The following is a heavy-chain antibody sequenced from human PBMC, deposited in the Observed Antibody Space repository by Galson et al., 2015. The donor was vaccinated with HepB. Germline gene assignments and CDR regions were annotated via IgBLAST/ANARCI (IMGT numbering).Heavy chain of an antibody. J-gene: IGHJ4*02. CDR1: GYTFTSYG. D-gene: IGHD3-16*02. Sequence: SCKASGYTFTSYGISWVRQAPGQGLQWMGWISTYNGNAKYPQNLQGRVTMTTDTSTTTAFMELRSLRSDDTAIYYCARGGHLGELSSFDYWGQGTLVTVSS. CDR3: ARGGHLGELSSFDY. V-gene: IGHV1-18*01. CDR2: ISTYNGNA.